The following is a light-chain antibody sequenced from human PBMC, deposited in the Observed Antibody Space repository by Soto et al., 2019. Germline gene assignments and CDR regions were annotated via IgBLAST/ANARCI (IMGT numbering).Light chain of an antibody. CDR3: QRQNNWPYT. CDR1: QSVGSN. V-gene: IGKV3-15*01. CDR2: RTS. J-gene: IGKJ2*01. Sequence: EIVMTQSPATLSLSPGERATLSCRASQSVGSNLAWYRQKPGQAPTLLIYRTSTRATTIPDSFSGSGSGTEFTLTINNLQSGDFAFHYCQRQNNWPYTFGQGTKVEIK.